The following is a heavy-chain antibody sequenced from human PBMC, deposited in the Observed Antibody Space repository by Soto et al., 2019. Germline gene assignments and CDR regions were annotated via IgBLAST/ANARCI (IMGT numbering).Heavy chain of an antibody. J-gene: IGHJ6*02. Sequence: PGCSLRLACAASRFTVSSYAMDCVRQAPGKGLEWVAVKSYDGSNKYYADSAKGRFTISGDNFKNTLYLQMNSLRAEDTAVYYCVREISGSYGMDVWGQGTTVTVSS. V-gene: IGHV3-30-3*01. D-gene: IGHD3-10*01. CDR1: RFTVSSYA. CDR2: KSYDGSNK. CDR3: VREISGSYGMDV.